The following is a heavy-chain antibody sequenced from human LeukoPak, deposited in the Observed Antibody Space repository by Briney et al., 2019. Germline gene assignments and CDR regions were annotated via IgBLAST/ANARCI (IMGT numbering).Heavy chain of an antibody. CDR2: INPNSGGT. J-gene: IGHJ3*02. V-gene: IGHV1-2*02. D-gene: IGHD6-13*01. Sequence: ASVKVSCKASGYTFTGYYMHWARQAPGQGLEWMGWINPNSGGTNYAQKFQGRVTMTRDTSISTAYMELSRLRSDDTAVYYCARAGSSSWLDAFDIWGQGTMVTVSS. CDR3: ARAGSSSWLDAFDI. CDR1: GYTFTGYY.